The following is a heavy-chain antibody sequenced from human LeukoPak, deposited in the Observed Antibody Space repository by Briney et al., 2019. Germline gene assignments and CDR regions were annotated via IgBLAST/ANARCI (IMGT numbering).Heavy chain of an antibody. V-gene: IGHV1-69*13. Sequence: ASVKVSCKASGGTFSSYAISWVRQAPGQGLEWMGGIIPIFGTANYAQKFQGRVTITADESTSTAYMELSSLRSEDTAVYYRARDTGYSYGYYYYGMDVWGQGTTVTVSS. CDR1: GGTFSSYA. CDR2: IIPIFGTA. D-gene: IGHD5-18*01. J-gene: IGHJ6*02. CDR3: ARDTGYSYGYYYYGMDV.